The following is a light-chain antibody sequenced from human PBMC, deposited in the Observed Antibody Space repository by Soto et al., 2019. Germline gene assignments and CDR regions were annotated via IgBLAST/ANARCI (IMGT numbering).Light chain of an antibody. V-gene: IGKV3-15*01. CDR1: QSVSSN. Sequence: EIVMTQSPATLSVSPGERATLSCRASQSVSSNLAWYQQKPGQAPRLLIYGASTRATGIPARFSGSGSGTEFTLTISSLQSEDFGVYYCQQYGTSPPLTFGGGTKVDIK. CDR2: GAS. J-gene: IGKJ4*01. CDR3: QQYGTSPPLT.